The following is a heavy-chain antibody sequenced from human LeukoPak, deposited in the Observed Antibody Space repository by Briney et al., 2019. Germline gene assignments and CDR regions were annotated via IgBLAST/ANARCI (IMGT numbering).Heavy chain of an antibody. D-gene: IGHD4-17*01. J-gene: IGHJ6*03. V-gene: IGHV3-21*01. CDR3: AKITDYGDTLIRYYYYYMDV. CDR2: ISSSSHFI. CDR1: GFTFSSYS. Sequence: GGSLRLSCAASGFTFSSYSMNWVRQAPGKGLEWVSSISSSSHFIYYADSVKGRFTISRDNSKNTLYLQMNSLRAEDTAVYYCAKITDYGDTLIRYYYYYMDVWGKGTTVTVSS.